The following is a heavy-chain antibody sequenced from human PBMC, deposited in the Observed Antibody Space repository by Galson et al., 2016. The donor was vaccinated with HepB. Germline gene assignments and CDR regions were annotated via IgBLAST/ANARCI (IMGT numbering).Heavy chain of an antibody. CDR2: INAGNGNT. D-gene: IGHD1-26*01. CDR3: ARVRGSSGSYQFYSFDC. J-gene: IGHJ4*02. CDR1: GYTFTSYT. Sequence: SVKVSCKASGYTFTSYTMHWVRQAPGQRLEWMGWINAGNGNTKYSQKFQGRVTITRDTSASTAYLELSSLSSEDRAVYYCARVRGSSGSYQFYSFDCWGQGTLVTVSS. V-gene: IGHV1-3*01.